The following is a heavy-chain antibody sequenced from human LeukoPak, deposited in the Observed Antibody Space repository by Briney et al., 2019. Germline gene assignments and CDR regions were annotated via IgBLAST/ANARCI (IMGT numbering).Heavy chain of an antibody. CDR3: ARLLGIQLWENYFDY. D-gene: IGHD5-18*01. CDR1: GFTFSSYS. Sequence: GGSLRLSCAASGFTFSSYSMNWVRQAPGKGLEWVSYISSSSSTIYYADSVKGRFTISRDNAKNSLYLQMNSLRAEDTAVYYCARLLGIQLWENYFDYWGQGTLVTVSS. CDR2: ISSSSSTI. V-gene: IGHV3-48*01. J-gene: IGHJ4*02.